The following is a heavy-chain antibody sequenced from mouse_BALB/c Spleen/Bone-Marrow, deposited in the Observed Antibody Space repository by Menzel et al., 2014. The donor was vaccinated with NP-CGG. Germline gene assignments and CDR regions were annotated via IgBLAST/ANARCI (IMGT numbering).Heavy chain of an antibody. CDR3: TKGGNDWFAY. J-gene: IGHJ3*01. CDR1: GYTFTSYW. Sequence: QVQLQQPGPELAKPGASVKMSCRASGYTFTSYWMNWVKQRPVQGLEWIGYINPTSGYTEYNQKFKDKATLPTDKSSSTAYMQLSSLTSEDSAVYYCTKGGNDWFAYCAHGTLVTVSA. D-gene: IGHD2-1*01. V-gene: IGHV1-7*01. CDR2: INPTSGYT.